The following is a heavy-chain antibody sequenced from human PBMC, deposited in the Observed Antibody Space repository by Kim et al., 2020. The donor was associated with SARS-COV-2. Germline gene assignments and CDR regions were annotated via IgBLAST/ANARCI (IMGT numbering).Heavy chain of an antibody. CDR2: INPSGGST. V-gene: IGHV1-46*01. CDR3: ARDSFPRYCSSTSCYSDNWFDP. J-gene: IGHJ5*02. D-gene: IGHD2-2*01. CDR1: GYTFTSYY. Sequence: ASVKVSCKASGYTFTSYYMHWVRQAPGQGLEWMGIINPSGGSTSYAQKFQGRVTMTRDTSTSTVYMELSSLRSEDTAVYYCARDSFPRYCSSTSCYSDNWFDPWGQGTLVTVSS.